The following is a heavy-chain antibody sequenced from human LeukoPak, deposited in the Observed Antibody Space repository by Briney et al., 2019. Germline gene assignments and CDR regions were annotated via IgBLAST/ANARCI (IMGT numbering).Heavy chain of an antibody. CDR1: GFTFSDHH. D-gene: IGHD1-26*01. CDR3: AKKRSGSNYPFDY. CDR2: SKDKANRYTT. Sequence: GGSLRLSCAASGFTFSDHHMDWVRQAPGKGLEWVGRSKDKANRYTTGYAASVKGRFTISRDDSKKSVYLQMNSLKTEDTAVYYCAKKRSGSNYPFDYWGQGTLVTVSS. V-gene: IGHV3-72*01. J-gene: IGHJ4*02.